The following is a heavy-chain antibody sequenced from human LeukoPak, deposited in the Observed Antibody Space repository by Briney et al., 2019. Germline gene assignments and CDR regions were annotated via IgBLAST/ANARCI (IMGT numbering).Heavy chain of an antibody. D-gene: IGHD3-10*01. V-gene: IGHV3-33*01. CDR3: ARDFRELGGMRDAFDI. J-gene: IGHJ3*02. Sequence: GGSLRLSCAASGFTFSSYGMHWVRQAPGKGLEWVAVIWYDGSNKYYADSVRGRFTISRDNSKNTLYLQMNSLRAEDTAVYYCARDFRELGGMRDAFDIWGQGTMVTVSS. CDR2: IWYDGSNK. CDR1: GFTFSSYG.